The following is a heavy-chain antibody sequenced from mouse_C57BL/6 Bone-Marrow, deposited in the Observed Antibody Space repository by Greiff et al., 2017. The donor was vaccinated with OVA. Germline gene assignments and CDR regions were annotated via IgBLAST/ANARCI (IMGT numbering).Heavy chain of an antibody. Sequence: DVKLVESGAELVRPGASVKLSCTASGFNIKDDYMHWVKQSPEQGLEWIGWIDPENGDTEYASKFQGKATITADTSSNTAYLQLSSLTSEDTAVYYCTTGYFDYWGQGTTLTVSS. CDR2: IDPENGDT. V-gene: IGHV14-4*01. CDR3: TTGYFDY. CDR1: GFNIKDDY. J-gene: IGHJ2*01.